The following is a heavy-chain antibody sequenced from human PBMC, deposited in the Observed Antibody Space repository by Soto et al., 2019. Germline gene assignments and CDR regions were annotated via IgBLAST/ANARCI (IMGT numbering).Heavy chain of an antibody. J-gene: IGHJ4*02. Sequence: EVQLVQSGAEVKKPGESLKISCKGSGYSFTTYWIDWVRQMPGKGLELMGIIYPDDSDTRYSPSFQGQVTISADKSISTIYLQWSSLKASHIAMYYCARLRGGEARWLTDYWGQGTLVTVSS. D-gene: IGHD3-10*01. CDR1: GYSFTTYW. CDR3: ARLRGGEARWLTDY. CDR2: IYPDDSDT. V-gene: IGHV5-51*03.